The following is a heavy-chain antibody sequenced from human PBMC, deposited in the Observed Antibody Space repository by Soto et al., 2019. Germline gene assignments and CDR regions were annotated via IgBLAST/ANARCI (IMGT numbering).Heavy chain of an antibody. CDR1: GFTFSSYA. J-gene: IGHJ6*02. Sequence: HPGGSLRLSCAASGFTFSSYAMHWVRQAPGKGLEWVAVISYDGSNKYYADSVKGRFTISRDNSKNTLYLQMNSLRAEDTAVYYCARVYSSSWNYYYYYGMDVWGQGTTVTV. V-gene: IGHV3-30-3*01. CDR2: ISYDGSNK. CDR3: ARVYSSSWNYYYYYGMDV. D-gene: IGHD6-13*01.